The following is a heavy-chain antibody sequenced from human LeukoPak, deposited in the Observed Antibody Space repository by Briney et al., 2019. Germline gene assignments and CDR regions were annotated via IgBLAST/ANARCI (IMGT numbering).Heavy chain of an antibody. CDR1: GGSISSGGYY. J-gene: IGHJ5*02. CDR2: INHSGST. Sequence: PSQTLSLTCAVSGGSISSGGYYWSWIRQPPGKGLEWIGEINHSGSTNYNPSLKSRVTISVDTSKNQFSLKLSSVTAADTAVYYCARGLDDILTGYVEENWFDPWGQGTLVTVSS. D-gene: IGHD3-9*01. V-gene: IGHV4-30-2*01. CDR3: ARGLDDILTGYVEENWFDP.